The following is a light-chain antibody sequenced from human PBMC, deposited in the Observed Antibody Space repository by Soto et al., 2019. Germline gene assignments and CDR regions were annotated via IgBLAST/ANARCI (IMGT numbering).Light chain of an antibody. CDR1: QSVSTN. CDR3: QQYDSWSPT. V-gene: IGKV3-15*01. CDR2: GAS. J-gene: IGKJ1*01. Sequence: IVSTRSASILSVYQGERATLSCRASQSVSTNLAWFQQKPGQTPRLLFNGASTRATGIPARFTGSGSGTEFILTISSLQSEDFAVYYCQQYDSWSPTFGQGTKV.